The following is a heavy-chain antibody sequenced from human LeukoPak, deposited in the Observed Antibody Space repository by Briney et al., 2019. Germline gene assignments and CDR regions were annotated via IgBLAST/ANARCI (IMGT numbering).Heavy chain of an antibody. D-gene: IGHD2-2*01. Sequence: PGGSLRLSCTASGFSFRNTWMSWVRQAPGKGLEWVANIKQDGSEKYYVDSVKGRFTISRDNAKNSLYLQMNSLRAEDTAVYYCAREGRYCSSTSCFQGYYYYYYMDVWGKGTTVTVSS. CDR1: GFSFRNTW. V-gene: IGHV3-7*01. J-gene: IGHJ6*03. CDR3: AREGRYCSSTSCFQGYYYYYYMDV. CDR2: IKQDGSEK.